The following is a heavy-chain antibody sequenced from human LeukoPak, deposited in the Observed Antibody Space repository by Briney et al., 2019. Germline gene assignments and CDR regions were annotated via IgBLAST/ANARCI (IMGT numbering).Heavy chain of an antibody. CDR1: GYTFTSYY. J-gene: IGHJ1*01. Sequence: ASAKVSCKASGYTFTSYYMHWVRQAPGQGLEWMGIINPSGGSTSYAQKFQGRVTMTRDTSTSTVYMELSSLRSEDTAVYYCASLVRGDYDILTGYYRGNFQHWGQGTLVTVSS. CDR2: INPSGGST. CDR3: ASLVRGDYDILTGYYRGNFQH. V-gene: IGHV1-46*01. D-gene: IGHD3-9*01.